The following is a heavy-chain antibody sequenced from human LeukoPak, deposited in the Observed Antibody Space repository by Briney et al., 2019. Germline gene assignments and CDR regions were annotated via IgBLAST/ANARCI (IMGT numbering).Heavy chain of an antibody. CDR3: VRNRGYCDTGSCLTYDY. CDR1: GGSISGYY. J-gene: IGHJ4*02. D-gene: IGHD2-15*01. CDR2: IDTSGNT. Sequence: PSETLSLTCTVSGGSISGYYWSWIRQPAGKGLEWIGRIDTSGNTNYNPSLKSRVTMSLDRSKNQFSLNLSSVTAADTAVYYCVRNRGYCDTGSCLTYDYWGQGTLVTVSS. V-gene: IGHV4-4*07.